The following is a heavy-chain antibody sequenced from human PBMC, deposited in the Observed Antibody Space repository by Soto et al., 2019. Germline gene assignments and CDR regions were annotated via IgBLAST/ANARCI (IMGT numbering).Heavy chain of an antibody. CDR1: SDSIRGGDQF. CDR2: IYYSGMS. J-gene: IGHJ5*02. V-gene: IGHV4-30-4*01. Sequence: SLTCNACSDSIRGGDQFWCWVRQPPGKGLEWIGYIYYSGMSYYNSSLKSRLVLSVDTSRNQFSLRLTSVTAADTAVYFCARVRYCSGDCTWFDPWGRGTLVTVSS. D-gene: IGHD2-21*01. CDR3: ARVRYCSGDCTWFDP.